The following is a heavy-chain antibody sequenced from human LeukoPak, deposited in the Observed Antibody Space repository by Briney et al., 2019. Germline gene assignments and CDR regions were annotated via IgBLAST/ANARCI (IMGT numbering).Heavy chain of an antibody. D-gene: IGHD3-22*01. Sequence: SETLSLTCTVSGGSISSSSYYWGWIRQPPGKGLEWIGSIYYSGSTYYNPSLKSRVTISVDTSKNQFSLKLSSVTAADTAVYYCARGPYYDSSGYYFSKYYYYYYMDVWGKGTTVTISS. J-gene: IGHJ6*03. CDR3: ARGPYYDSSGYYFSKYYYYYYMDV. V-gene: IGHV4-39*07. CDR1: GGSISSSSYY. CDR2: IYYSGST.